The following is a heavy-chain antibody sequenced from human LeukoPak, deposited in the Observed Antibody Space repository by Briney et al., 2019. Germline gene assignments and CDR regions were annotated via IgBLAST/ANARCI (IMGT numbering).Heavy chain of an antibody. Sequence: SETLSLTCAVYGGSFSGYYWSWIRQPPGKGLEWIGEINHSGSTNYNPSLKSRVTISVDTSKNQFHLKLSSVTAADTAVYYCERGRGSSTKHNTDYWGQGTLVTVSS. J-gene: IGHJ4*02. CDR2: INHSGST. V-gene: IGHV4-34*01. CDR1: GGSFSGYY. D-gene: IGHD2-2*01. CDR3: ERGRGSSTKHNTDY.